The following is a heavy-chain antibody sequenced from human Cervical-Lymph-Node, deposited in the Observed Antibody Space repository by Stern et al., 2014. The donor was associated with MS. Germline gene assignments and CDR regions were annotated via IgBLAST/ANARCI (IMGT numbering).Heavy chain of an antibody. D-gene: IGHD6-19*01. CDR1: GSTFSTSW. CDR2: IKRAGSEI. V-gene: IGHV3-7*01. Sequence: EVQLVASGGGLVQPGGSQGLSCVASGSTFSTSWLSWVRQAPGKGLEWVVNIKRAGSEIYYLDSSKGRFTLLSDNATSALYSAMNILRAEDTAVYYCTRFLQSGWSNLFDSWGRGTLVTVSS. J-gene: IGHJ5*01. CDR3: TRFLQSGWSNLFDS.